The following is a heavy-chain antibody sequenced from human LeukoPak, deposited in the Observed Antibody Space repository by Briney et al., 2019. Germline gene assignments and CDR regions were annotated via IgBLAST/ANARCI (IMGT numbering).Heavy chain of an antibody. CDR3: ARDRLELRIGAFDI. J-gene: IGHJ3*02. CDR2: ISSDGSIT. CDR1: GFTFSTYW. V-gene: IGHV3-74*01. D-gene: IGHD1-7*01. Sequence: GGSLRLSCAASGFTFSTYWMHWVRQAPGKGLVWVSRISSDGSITGYADSVKGRFTISRDNAKNTLYLQMNSLRAEDTAVYCCARDRLELRIGAFDIWGQGTMVTVSS.